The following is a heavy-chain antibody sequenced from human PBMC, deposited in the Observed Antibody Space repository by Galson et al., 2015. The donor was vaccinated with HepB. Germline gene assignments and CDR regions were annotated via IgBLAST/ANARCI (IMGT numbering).Heavy chain of an antibody. J-gene: IGHJ4*02. CDR3: ARSLGQLGPQTTDY. V-gene: IGHV1-18*04. Sequence: SVKVSCKASGYTFTSYGISWVRQAPGQGLEWMGWISAYNGNTNYAQKLQGRVTMTTDTSTSTAYMELRSLRSDDTAVYYCARSLGQLGPQTTDYWGQGTLVTVSS. D-gene: IGHD6-13*01. CDR2: ISAYNGNT. CDR1: GYTFTSYG.